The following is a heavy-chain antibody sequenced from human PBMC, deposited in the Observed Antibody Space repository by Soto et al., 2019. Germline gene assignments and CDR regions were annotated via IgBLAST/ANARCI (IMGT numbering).Heavy chain of an antibody. CDR3: ARGRGYYYGSGLAGYYYGMDV. Sequence: PSETLSLTCTVSGGSISSSSYYWGWIRQPPGKGLEWIGSIYYSGSTYYNPSLKSRVTISVDTSKNQFSLKLSSVTAADTAVYYCARGRGYYYGSGLAGYYYGMDVWGQGTTVTVSS. CDR2: IYYSGST. V-gene: IGHV4-39*07. D-gene: IGHD3-10*01. CDR1: GGSISSSSYY. J-gene: IGHJ6*02.